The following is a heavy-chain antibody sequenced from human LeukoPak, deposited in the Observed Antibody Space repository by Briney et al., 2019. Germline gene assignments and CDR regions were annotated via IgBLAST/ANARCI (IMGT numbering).Heavy chain of an antibody. CDR3: AKDQYYYGSGSDY. CDR1: GFTFSSYG. J-gene: IGHJ4*02. Sequence: GGSLTLSCAASGFTFSSYGMHWVRQATGKGLEWVAFIRYDGSNKYYADSVKGRFTISRDNSKNTLYLQMNRLRAEDTAVYYCAKDQYYYGSGSDYGGQGTLVTVSS. D-gene: IGHD3-10*01. CDR2: IRYDGSNK. V-gene: IGHV3-30*02.